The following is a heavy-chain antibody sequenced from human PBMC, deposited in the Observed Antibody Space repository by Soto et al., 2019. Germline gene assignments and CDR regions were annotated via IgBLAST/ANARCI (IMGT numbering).Heavy chain of an antibody. CDR1: GYTFTGHY. V-gene: IGHV1-2*02. CDR2: IGPESGAT. J-gene: IGHJ4*02. Sequence: GASVKVSCKASGYTFTGHYIHWVRQAPEQGPEWMGEIGPESGATRYAQKFQGRVTMTRDNSKNTRYLQLNSLRVDDTAVYYCGKERRGSGWSVCNFWGQGTLVTVSS. D-gene: IGHD6-19*01. CDR3: GKERRGSGWSVCNF.